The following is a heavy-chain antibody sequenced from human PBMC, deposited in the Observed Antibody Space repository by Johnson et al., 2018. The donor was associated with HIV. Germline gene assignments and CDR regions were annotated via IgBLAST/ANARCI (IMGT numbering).Heavy chain of an antibody. CDR3: ARDRGGGSYHDAFDI. D-gene: IGHD1-26*01. Sequence: QVQLVESGGGLVRPGGSLRLSCGASGFTVSGNYMSWVRQAPGKGLEWVAVISYDGSNKYYADSVKGRFTISRDNSKNTLYLQINSLRAEDTAVYYCARDRGGGSYHDAFDIWGQGTVVTVSS. J-gene: IGHJ3*02. CDR1: GFTVSGNY. V-gene: IGHV3-30*03. CDR2: ISYDGSNK.